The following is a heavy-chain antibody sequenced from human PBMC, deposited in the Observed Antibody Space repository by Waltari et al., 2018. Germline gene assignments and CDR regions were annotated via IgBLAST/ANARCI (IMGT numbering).Heavy chain of an antibody. D-gene: IGHD6-6*01. CDR3: ARVFGSSSSEFDY. CDR1: GGSISSYY. Sequence: QVQLQESGPGLVKPSETLSLTCTVSGGSISSYYWSWIRQPPGKGLEWIGYIYYSGSTNYHPSLKSRVTISVDTSKNQFSLKLSSVTAADTAVYYCARVFGSSSSEFDYWGQGTLVTVSS. J-gene: IGHJ4*02. CDR2: IYYSGST. V-gene: IGHV4-59*01.